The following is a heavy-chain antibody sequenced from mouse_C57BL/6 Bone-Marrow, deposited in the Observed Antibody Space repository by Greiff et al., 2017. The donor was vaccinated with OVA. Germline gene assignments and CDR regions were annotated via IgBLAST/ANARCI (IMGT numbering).Heavy chain of an antibody. D-gene: IGHD3-1*01. CDR3: AKEGTAQAKGFDY. V-gene: IGHV2-4*01. J-gene: IGHJ2*01. CDR2: IWSGGST. CDR1: GFSLTSYG. Sequence: VQLVESGPGLVQPSQRLSITCTVSGFSLTSYGVHWVRQPPGKGLEWLGVIWSGGSTDYNAAFISRLSISKDNSKSQVFFKMNSLQADDTAIYYCAKEGTAQAKGFDYWGQGTTLTVSS.